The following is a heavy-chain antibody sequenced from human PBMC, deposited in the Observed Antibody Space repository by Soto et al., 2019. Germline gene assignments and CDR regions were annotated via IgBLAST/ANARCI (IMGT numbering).Heavy chain of an antibody. CDR1: GYSFTSYW. Sequence: PGESLKISCKGSGYSFTSYWISWVRQMPGKGLEWMGRIDPSDSYTNYSPSFQGHVTISADKSISTAYLQWSSLKAPDTAMYYCARTTKYCGSGSYPDYWGPGTLVTVYS. D-gene: IGHD3-10*01. CDR2: IDPSDSYT. J-gene: IGHJ4*02. CDR3: ARTTKYCGSGSYPDY. V-gene: IGHV5-10-1*01.